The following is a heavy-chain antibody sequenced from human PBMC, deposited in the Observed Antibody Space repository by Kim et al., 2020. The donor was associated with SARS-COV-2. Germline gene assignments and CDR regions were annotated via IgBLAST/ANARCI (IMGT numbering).Heavy chain of an antibody. CDR3: ARDFNCEGGGDCSNWFDP. J-gene: IGHJ5*02. V-gene: IGHV4-61*01. CDR1: GGSVSSGSYY. D-gene: IGHD2-21*02. CDR2: IYYSGST. Sequence: SETLSLTCTVSGGSVSSGSYYWSWIRQPPGKGLEWIGYIYYSGSTNYNPSLKSRVTISVDTSKNQFSLKLSSVTAADTAVYYCARDFNCEGGGDCSNWFDPWGQGTLVTVSS.